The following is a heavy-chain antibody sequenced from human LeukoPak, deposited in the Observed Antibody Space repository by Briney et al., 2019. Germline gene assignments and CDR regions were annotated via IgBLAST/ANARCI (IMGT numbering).Heavy chain of an antibody. J-gene: IGHJ4*02. V-gene: IGHV3-33*06. CDR3: PKGPQDGDYVDHDY. CDR1: GFTFSSYG. CDR2: IWYDGSNK. Sequence: GGSLRLSCAASGFTFSSYGMHWVRQAPGKGLEWGAVIWYDGSNKYYADSVKGRFTISRDNSKNTLYLQMTSLRAEDPAVYYCPKGPQDGDYVDHDYWGQGTLVTVSS. D-gene: IGHD4-17*01.